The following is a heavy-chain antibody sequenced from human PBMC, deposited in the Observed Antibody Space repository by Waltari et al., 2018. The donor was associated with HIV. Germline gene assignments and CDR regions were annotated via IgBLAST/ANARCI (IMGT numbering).Heavy chain of an antibody. CDR1: GGSISSSSYY. V-gene: IGHV4-39*01. D-gene: IGHD5-18*01. CDR3: ARVQTGVDTAMVNRYFDL. Sequence: QLQLQESGPGLVKPSETLSLPCTVSGGSISSSSYYWRWIRQPPRTGLEWIGSIYYSGSTYYNPSLKSRVTISVDTSKNQFSLKLSSVTAADTAVYYCARVQTGVDTAMVNRYFDLWGRGTLVTVSS. CDR2: IYYSGST. J-gene: IGHJ2*01.